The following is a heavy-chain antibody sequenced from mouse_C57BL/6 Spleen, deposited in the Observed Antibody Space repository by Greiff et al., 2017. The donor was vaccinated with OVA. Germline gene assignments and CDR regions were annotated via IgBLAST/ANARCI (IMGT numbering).Heavy chain of an antibody. J-gene: IGHJ4*01. Sequence: QVQLQQPGAELVKPGASVKLSCKASGYTFTSYWMHWVKQRPGQGLEWIGMIHPNSGSTNYNEKFKSKATLTVDKSSSTAYMQLSSLTSEDSAVYYCARCGSSLYYYAMDYWGQGTSVTVSS. CDR2: IHPNSGST. D-gene: IGHD1-1*01. CDR1: GYTFTSYW. V-gene: IGHV1-64*01. CDR3: ARCGSSLYYYAMDY.